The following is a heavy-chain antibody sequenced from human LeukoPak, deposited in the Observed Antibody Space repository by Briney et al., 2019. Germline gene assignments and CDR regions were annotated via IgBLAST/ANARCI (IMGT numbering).Heavy chain of an antibody. D-gene: IGHD3-3*01. J-gene: IGHJ5*02. V-gene: IGHV3-53*01. Sequence: GGSLRLSCAASGFTVSSNYMSWVRQAPGKGLEWVSVIYSGGTTYYASSVKGRFTISRDNSRNTLYLRMSSLRAEDTAVYYCEPPLQFLESWGQGTMVIVSS. CDR2: IYSGGTT. CDR1: GFTVSSNY. CDR3: EPPLQFLES.